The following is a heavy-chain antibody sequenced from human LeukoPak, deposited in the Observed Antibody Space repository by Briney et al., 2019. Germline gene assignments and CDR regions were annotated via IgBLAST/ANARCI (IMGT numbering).Heavy chain of an antibody. CDR1: GFTFSSYV. D-gene: IGHD4-17*01. V-gene: IGHV3-30*02. J-gene: IGHJ2*01. CDR2: IRYDGSNK. Sequence: PGGSLRLSCAASGFTFSSYVMHWVRQAPGKGLEWVAFIRYDGSNKYYADSVKGRFTISRDNSKNALYLQMNSLRAEDTAVYYCAKERATVTTWPWYFDLWGRGTLVTVSS. CDR3: AKERATVTTWPWYFDL.